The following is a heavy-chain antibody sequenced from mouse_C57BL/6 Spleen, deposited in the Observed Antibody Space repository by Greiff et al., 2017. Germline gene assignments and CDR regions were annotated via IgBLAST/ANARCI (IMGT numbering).Heavy chain of an antibody. Sequence: EVKVEESGGGLVKPGGSLKLSCAASGFNFSDYGMHWVRQAPEKGLEWVAYISRGSSTIYYADTVKGRFTISRDNAKNTLCLQMTSLMSEDTAMYYCARYYSNPYYAMDYWGQGTSVTVSS. CDR1: GFNFSDYG. D-gene: IGHD2-5*01. CDR3: ARYYSNPYYAMDY. V-gene: IGHV5-17*01. J-gene: IGHJ4*01. CDR2: ISRGSSTI.